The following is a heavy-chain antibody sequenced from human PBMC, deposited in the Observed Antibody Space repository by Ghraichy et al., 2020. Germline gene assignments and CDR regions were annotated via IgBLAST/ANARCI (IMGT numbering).Heavy chain of an antibody. J-gene: IGHJ3*02. V-gene: IGHV4-34*01. Sequence: SETLSLTCAVYGGSFSGYYWSWIRQPPGKGLEWIGEINHSGSTNYNPSLKSRVTISVDTSKNQFSLKLSSVTAADTAVYYCARGGWLKDAFDIWGQGTMVTVSS. CDR1: GGSFSGYY. CDR3: ARGGWLKDAFDI. D-gene: IGHD2-15*01. CDR2: INHSGST.